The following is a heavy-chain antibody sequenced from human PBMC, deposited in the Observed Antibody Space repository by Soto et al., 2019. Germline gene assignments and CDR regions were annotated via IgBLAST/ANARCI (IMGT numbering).Heavy chain of an antibody. CDR3: AKAPFSSGYSPFDY. V-gene: IGHV3-23*01. CDR1: GFTLSSYA. D-gene: IGHD3-22*01. CDR2: ISGSGGST. Sequence: PGGSLRLSCAASGFTLSSYAMSWARQAPGKGLEWVSAISGSGGSTYYADSVKGRFTISRDNSKNTLYLQMNSLRAEDTAVYYCAKAPFSSGYSPFDYWGQGTLVTVSS. J-gene: IGHJ4*02.